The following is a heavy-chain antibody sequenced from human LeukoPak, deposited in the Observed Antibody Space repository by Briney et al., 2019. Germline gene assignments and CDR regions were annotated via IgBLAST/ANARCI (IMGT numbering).Heavy chain of an antibody. Sequence: SETLSLTCAVYGGSFSGYYWSWIRQPPGKGLEWIGYIYDSGSTYYNPSLESRVTISIDTSKNQFSLKLTSVTAADTGVYYCVRVLYRGSSSRGWIDFWGQGTLVTVSS. CDR1: GGSFSGYY. CDR2: IYDSGST. J-gene: IGHJ4*02. V-gene: IGHV4-59*01. D-gene: IGHD6-19*01. CDR3: VRVLYRGSSSRGWIDF.